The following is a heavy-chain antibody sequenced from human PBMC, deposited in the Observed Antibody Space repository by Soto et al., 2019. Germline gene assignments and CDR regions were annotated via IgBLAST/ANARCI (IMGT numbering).Heavy chain of an antibody. CDR2: IIPIFGTA. CDR3: ARPTRYYYDSSGQSAWFDP. CDR1: GGTFSSYA. D-gene: IGHD3-22*01. Sequence: QVQLVQSGAEVKKPGSSVKVSCKASGGTFSSYAISWVRQAPGQGLEWMGGIIPIFGTANYAQKFQGRVTIPADEXMSXAXRELSSLRSEDTAVYYCARPTRYYYDSSGQSAWFDPWGQGTLVTVSS. V-gene: IGHV1-69*12. J-gene: IGHJ5*02.